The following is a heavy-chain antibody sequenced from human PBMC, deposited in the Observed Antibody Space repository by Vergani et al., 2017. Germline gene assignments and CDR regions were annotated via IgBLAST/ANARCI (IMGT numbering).Heavy chain of an antibody. Sequence: QVQLQQWGAGLLKPSETLSLTCAVYGGSFSGYYWSWIRQRPGKGLEWIGEINPSGSTNSNPSLKSRVNISVDTSKNQFPLKLSYVTAADTAVYYCARATATRPAHSSGWPEFDYWGQGTLVTVSS. D-gene: IGHD6-19*01. J-gene: IGHJ4*02. CDR1: GGSFSGYY. CDR3: ARATATRPAHSSGWPEFDY. CDR2: INPSGST. V-gene: IGHV4-34*01.